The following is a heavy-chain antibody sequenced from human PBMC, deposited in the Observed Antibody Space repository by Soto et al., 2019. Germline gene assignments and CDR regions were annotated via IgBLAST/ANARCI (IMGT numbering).Heavy chain of an antibody. CDR3: ARDLFPCGSYYFDY. D-gene: IGHD3-10*01. V-gene: IGHV3-33*01. Sequence: LRLFCGASGFTFWSYGMHWVRQAPGTGLEWVAGIWYDGSNKYYADSVKGRFTSSRDNSKNTLYLQINCVRAEDTAVNYCARDLFPCGSYYFDYWGQGTLATVS. CDR2: IWYDGSNK. CDR1: GFTFWSYG. J-gene: IGHJ4*02.